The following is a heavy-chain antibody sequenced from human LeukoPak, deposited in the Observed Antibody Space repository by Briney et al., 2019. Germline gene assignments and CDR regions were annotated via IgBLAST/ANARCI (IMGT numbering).Heavy chain of an antibody. J-gene: IGHJ5*02. CDR1: GFTFSSYG. CDR3: AKGAQWLVSYNWFDP. D-gene: IGHD6-19*01. CDR2: IRYDGSNK. Sequence: GGSLRLSCAASGFTFSSYGMHWVRQAPGKGLEWVAFIRYDGSNKYYADSVKGRFTISRDNSKNTLYLQMNSLRAEDTAVYYCAKGAQWLVSYNWFDPWGQGTLVTVSS. V-gene: IGHV3-30*02.